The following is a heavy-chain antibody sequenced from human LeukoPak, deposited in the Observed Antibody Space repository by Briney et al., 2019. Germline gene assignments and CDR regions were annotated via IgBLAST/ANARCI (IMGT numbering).Heavy chain of an antibody. CDR2: IYYSRST. D-gene: IGHD3-22*01. CDR1: GGSISVYY. V-gene: IGHV4-59*08. J-gene: IGHJ1*01. CDR3: ARHSKYYYDSSGSYVRYFQH. Sequence: PSETLSLTCTVSGGSISVYYWSWIRQPPGKGLEWIGSIYYSRSTNYNPSLKSRVTISVDTSKNQFSLKLSSVTAADTAVYYCARHSKYYYDSSGSYVRYFQHWGQGTLVTVSS.